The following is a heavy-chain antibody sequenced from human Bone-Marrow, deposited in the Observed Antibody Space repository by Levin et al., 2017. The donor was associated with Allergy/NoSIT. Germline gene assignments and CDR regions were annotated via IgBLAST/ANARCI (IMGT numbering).Heavy chain of an antibody. CDR2: AYYSGSTGST. Sequence: SQTLSLTCTVSGGSISSYHWSWIRRPPGKGLEWIGYAYYSGSTGSTNYNPSLKSRVTISVDTSKNQFSLKLSSVTAADTAVYYCARDRVLKPSSSREQYYYYGMDVWGQGTTVTVSS. D-gene: IGHD6-6*01. CDR1: GGSISSYH. V-gene: IGHV4-59*13. CDR3: ARDRVLKPSSSREQYYYYGMDV. J-gene: IGHJ6*02.